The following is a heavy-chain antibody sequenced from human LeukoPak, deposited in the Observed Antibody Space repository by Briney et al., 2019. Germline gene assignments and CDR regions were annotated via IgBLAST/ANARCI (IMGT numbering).Heavy chain of an antibody. D-gene: IGHD2-21*02. CDR2: ISGSGGST. Sequence: GGSLRLSCAASGFTFSSYAMSWVRQAPGKGLEWVSAISGSGGSTYYADSVKGRFTISRDNSKNTLYLQMDSLRAEDTAVYYCAKGRRIVVVTGLVDYWGQGTLVTVSS. J-gene: IGHJ4*02. CDR3: AKGRRIVVVTGLVDY. V-gene: IGHV3-23*01. CDR1: GFTFSSYA.